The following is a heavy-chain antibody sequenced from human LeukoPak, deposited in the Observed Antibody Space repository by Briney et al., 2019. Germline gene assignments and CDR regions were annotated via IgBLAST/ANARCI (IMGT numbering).Heavy chain of an antibody. Sequence: SVKVSCKASGGTFSSYAISWVRQAPGQGLEWMGGIIPIFGTANYAQKFQGRVTITAAESTSTAYMELSSLRSEDTAVYYCAREVSGYYYDISGYPAFDYSRQGTLVTVSS. D-gene: IGHD3-22*01. J-gene: IGHJ4*02. CDR3: AREVSGYYYDISGYPAFDY. CDR2: IIPIFGTA. V-gene: IGHV1-69*13. CDR1: GGTFSSYA.